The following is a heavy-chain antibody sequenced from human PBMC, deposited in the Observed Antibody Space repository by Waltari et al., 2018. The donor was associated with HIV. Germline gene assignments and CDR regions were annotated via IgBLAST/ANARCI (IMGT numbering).Heavy chain of an antibody. D-gene: IGHD2-15*01. J-gene: IGHJ5*02. V-gene: IGHV4-61*02. CDR2: ISTSGST. CDR3: AREALVYKYYRYCSDDDCYSRWFDP. CDR1: GASLTNGNYF. Sequence: QVQLQESGPGLVRPSQNLSLTCHVPGASLTNGNYFWTWVRQTAGKGLEWIGRISTSGSTKYNTSLKSRVTISVDTSNNHFSLKLTSVTAADTAVYFCAREALVYKYYRYCSDDDCYSRWFDPWGQGTLVTVSS.